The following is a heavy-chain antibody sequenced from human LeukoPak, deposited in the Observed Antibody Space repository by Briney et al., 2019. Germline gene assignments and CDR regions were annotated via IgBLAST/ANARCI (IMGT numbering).Heavy chain of an antibody. Sequence: GGSLRLSCAASGFTFSGYGMHWVRQAPGKGLEWVTFIRYDGTIKYYADSVKGRFTISRDNSKNTLYLQMNSLRAEDTALYYCAKDVPAGYFDSWGQGTLVTVSS. V-gene: IGHV3-30*02. J-gene: IGHJ4*02. D-gene: IGHD2-2*01. CDR3: AKDVPAGYFDS. CDR2: IRYDGTIK. CDR1: GFTFSGYG.